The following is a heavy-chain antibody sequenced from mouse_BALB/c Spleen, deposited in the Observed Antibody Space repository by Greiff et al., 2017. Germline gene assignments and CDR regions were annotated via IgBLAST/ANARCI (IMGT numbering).Heavy chain of an antibody. Sequence: VQLQQPGAELVKPGTSVKLSCKASGYNFTSYWINWVKLRPGQGLEWIGDIYPGSGSTNYNEKFKSKATLTVDTSSSTAYMQLSSLASEDSALYYCARGGYYVGYWGQGTTLTVSS. J-gene: IGHJ2*01. CDR1: GYNFTSYW. CDR3: ARGGYYVGY. V-gene: IGHV1-55*01. CDR2: IYPGSGST.